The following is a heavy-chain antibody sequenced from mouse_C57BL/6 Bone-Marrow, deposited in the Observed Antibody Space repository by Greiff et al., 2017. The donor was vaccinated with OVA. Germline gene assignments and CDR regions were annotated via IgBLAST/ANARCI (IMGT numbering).Heavy chain of an antibody. CDR1: GYTFTDYY. CDR3: ARRGQLRPSWFAY. J-gene: IGHJ3*01. Sequence: EVQLQQSGPVLVKPGASVKMSCKASGYTFTDYYMNWVKQSHGKSLEWIGVINPYNGGTSYNQKFKGKATLTVDKSSSTAYMELNSLTSEDSAVYYCARRGQLRPSWFAYWGQGTLVTVSA. V-gene: IGHV1-19*01. CDR2: INPYNGGT. D-gene: IGHD3-2*02.